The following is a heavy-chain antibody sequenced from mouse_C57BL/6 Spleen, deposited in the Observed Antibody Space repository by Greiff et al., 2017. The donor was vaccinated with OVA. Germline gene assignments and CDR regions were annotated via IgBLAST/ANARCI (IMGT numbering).Heavy chain of an antibody. CDR1: GYTFTDYE. CDR2: IDPETGGT. J-gene: IGHJ2*01. V-gene: IGHV1-15*01. D-gene: IGHD1-1*01. CDR3: TTPITTVVAPYYFDY. Sequence: VKLQQSGAELVRPGASVTLSCKASGYTFTDYEMHWVKQTPVHGLEWIGAIDPETGGTAYNQKFKGKAILTADKSSSTAYMELRSLTSEDSAVYYCTTPITTVVAPYYFDYWGQGTTLTVSS.